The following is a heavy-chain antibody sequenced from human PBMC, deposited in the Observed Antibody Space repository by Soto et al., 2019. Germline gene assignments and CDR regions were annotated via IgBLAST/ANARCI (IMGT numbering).Heavy chain of an antibody. CDR1: GFTFSSYS. Sequence: GGSLRLSCAASGFTFSSYSMNWVRQAPGKGLEWVSYISSSSSTIYYADSVKGRFTISRDNAKNSLYLQMNSLRAEDTAVYYCASGTYYYGSGRPNWFDPWGQGTLVTVSS. CDR2: ISSSSSTI. V-gene: IGHV3-48*01. J-gene: IGHJ5*02. D-gene: IGHD3-10*01. CDR3: ASGTYYYGSGRPNWFDP.